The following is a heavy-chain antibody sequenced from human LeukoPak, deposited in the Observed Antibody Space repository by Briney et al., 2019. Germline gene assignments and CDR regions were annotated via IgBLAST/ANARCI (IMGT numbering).Heavy chain of an antibody. V-gene: IGHV3-53*01. D-gene: IGHD4-17*01. CDR1: GFTFTNYG. Sequence: GGSLRLSCAASGFTFTNYGMSWVRRAPGKGLEWVSVIYTDGSTYYADSVKGRFTISRDNSKNTLYLQMNSLRAEDTAVYYCARLYGISGGYWGQGTLVTVSS. J-gene: IGHJ4*02. CDR3: ARLYGISGGY. CDR2: IYTDGST.